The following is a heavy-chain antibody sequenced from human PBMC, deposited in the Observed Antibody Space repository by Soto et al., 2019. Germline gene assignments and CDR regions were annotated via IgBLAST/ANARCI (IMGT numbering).Heavy chain of an antibody. D-gene: IGHD6-19*01. CDR2: IGTAGDT. V-gene: IGHV3-13*01. J-gene: IGHJ4*02. CDR3: AKSLTVAPPFYDY. CDR1: GFTFSSYD. Sequence: EVQLVESGGGLVQPGGSLRLSCAASGFTFSSYDMHWVRQATGKGLEWVSAIGTAGDTYYPGSVKGRFTISRENAKNSLYLQMNSLRAEDTAVYYCAKSLTVAPPFYDYWGQGTLVTVSS.